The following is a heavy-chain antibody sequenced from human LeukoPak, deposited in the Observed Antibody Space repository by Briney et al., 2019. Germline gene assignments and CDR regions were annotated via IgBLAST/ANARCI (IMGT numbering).Heavy chain of an antibody. CDR1: GFTFSSHA. CDR2: ISYDGSNK. J-gene: IGHJ4*02. D-gene: IGHD2-15*01. CDR3: TRDYRVGCTGGTCYPIDY. Sequence: PGRSLRLSCTASGFTFSSHAMHWVRQAPGKGLEWLAVISYDGSNKYYADSVKGRFTTSRDNSKNTLYLQMDSLRAEDTAVYFCTRDYRVGCTGGTCYPIDYWGQGTLVTVSS. V-gene: IGHV3-30*07.